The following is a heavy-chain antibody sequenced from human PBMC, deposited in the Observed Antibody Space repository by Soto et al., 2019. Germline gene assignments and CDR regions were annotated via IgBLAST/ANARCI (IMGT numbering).Heavy chain of an antibody. V-gene: IGHV5-51*01. CDR3: ARQNDYVWGSYRSPFSYYYYYGMDV. CDR2: IYPGDSDT. Sequence: GESLKISCKGSGYSFTSYWIGWVRQMPGKGLEWMGIIYPGDSDTRYSPSFQGQVTISADKSISTAYLQWSSLKASDTAMYYCARQNDYVWGSYRSPFSYYYYYGMDVWGQGTTVTVSS. D-gene: IGHD3-16*02. J-gene: IGHJ6*02. CDR1: GYSFTSYW.